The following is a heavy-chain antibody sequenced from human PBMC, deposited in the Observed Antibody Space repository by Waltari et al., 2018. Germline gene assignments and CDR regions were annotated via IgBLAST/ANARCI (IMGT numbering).Heavy chain of an antibody. CDR2: ISYDGSKR. J-gene: IGHJ4*02. CDR1: GFAFSNYG. Sequence: QDQLVESGGGVVQPGRSLRLPCVPSGFAFSNYGMHWVRQAPGKGLEWVAVISYDGSKRFYADAVKGRFTISRDNSKNILYLQMNSLRADDTAMYYCVGGQMGDFWGQGTLVTVSS. D-gene: IGHD3-16*01. CDR3: VGGQMGDF. V-gene: IGHV3-33*03.